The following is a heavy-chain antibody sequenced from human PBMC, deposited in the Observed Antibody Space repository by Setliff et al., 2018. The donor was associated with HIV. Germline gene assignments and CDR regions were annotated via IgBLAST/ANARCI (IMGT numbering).Heavy chain of an antibody. V-gene: IGHV1-69*05. D-gene: IGHD1-1*01. CDR2: IIPIFGTT. CDR1: GGSLNNYA. CDR3: ASRTGIMVGMDV. J-gene: IGHJ6*02. Sequence: SVKVSCKASGGSLNNYAISWVRQAPGQGLEWMGGIIPIFGTTTYAQKLQGRVTMTTDTSTNTAYMELRSLRSDDTAVYYCASRTGIMVGMDVWGQGTTVTVSS.